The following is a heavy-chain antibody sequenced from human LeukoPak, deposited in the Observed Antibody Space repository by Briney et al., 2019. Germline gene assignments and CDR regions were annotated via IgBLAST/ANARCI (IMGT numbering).Heavy chain of an antibody. CDR1: GFTFSSYG. J-gene: IGHJ4*02. CDR2: ISYDGSNK. CDR3: AKDRAPYYYDSSGSFDY. V-gene: IGHV3-30*18. D-gene: IGHD3-22*01. Sequence: GGSLRLSYAASGFTFSSYGMHWVRQAPGKGLEWVAVISYDGSNKYYADSVKGRFTISRDNSKNTLYLQMNSLRAEDTAVYYCAKDRAPYYYDSSGSFDYWGQGTLVTVSS.